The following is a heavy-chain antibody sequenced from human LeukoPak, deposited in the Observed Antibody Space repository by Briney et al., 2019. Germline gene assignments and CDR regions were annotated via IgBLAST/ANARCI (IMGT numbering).Heavy chain of an antibody. Sequence: GGSLRLSCAASGFTFSSYAMRWVRQAPGKGLEGVAVISYDGSNKYYADSVKGRFTISRDNSKNTLYLQMNSLRAEDTAVYYCAGERRGGQLKVDYWGQGTLVTVSS. D-gene: IGHD6-6*01. CDR3: AGERRGGQLKVDY. V-gene: IGHV3-30-3*01. CDR2: ISYDGSNK. J-gene: IGHJ4*02. CDR1: GFTFSSYA.